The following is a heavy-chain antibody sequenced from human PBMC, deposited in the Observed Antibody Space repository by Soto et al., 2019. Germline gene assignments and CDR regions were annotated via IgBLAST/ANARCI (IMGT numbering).Heavy chain of an antibody. V-gene: IGHV3-21*01. CDR1: GFSFSVYG. CDR2: ISSSSSYI. CDR3: ASVVVPAASTYYYYGMDV. J-gene: IGHJ6*02. Sequence: GGSLRLSCETSGFSFSVYGMHWVRQAPGKGLEWVSSISSSSSYIYYADSVKGRFTISRDNAKNSLYLQMNSLRAEDTAVYYCASVVVPAASTYYYYGMDVWGQGTTVTVSS. D-gene: IGHD2-2*01.